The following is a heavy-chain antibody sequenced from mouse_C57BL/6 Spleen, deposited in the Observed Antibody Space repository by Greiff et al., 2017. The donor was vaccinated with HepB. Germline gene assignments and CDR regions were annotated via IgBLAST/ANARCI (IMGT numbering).Heavy chain of an antibody. CDR3: ARSGYDGYYVYAMDY. CDR1: GYSFTSYY. Sequence: QVQLQQSGPELVKPGASVKISCKASGYSFTSYYIHWVKQRPGQGLEWIGWIYPGSGNTKYNEKFKGKATLTADTSSSTAYMQLSSLTSEDSAVYYCARSGYDGYYVYAMDYWGQGTSVTVSS. CDR2: IYPGSGNT. V-gene: IGHV1-66*01. D-gene: IGHD2-3*01. J-gene: IGHJ4*01.